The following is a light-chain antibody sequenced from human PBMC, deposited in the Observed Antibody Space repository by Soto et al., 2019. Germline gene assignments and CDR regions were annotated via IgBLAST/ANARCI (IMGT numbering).Light chain of an antibody. CDR2: AAS. V-gene: IGKV1-39*01. CDR1: QTISTY. CDR3: QQSSGIPYT. J-gene: IGKJ2*01. Sequence: DIQMTQSPSSLFASVGDRVTITCRASQTISTYLNWYQQNPGKAPKLLIYAASSLQSGVPSRFSGSGSGTDFTLTISSLQPEDFATYYCQQSSGIPYTFGQGTKLEIK.